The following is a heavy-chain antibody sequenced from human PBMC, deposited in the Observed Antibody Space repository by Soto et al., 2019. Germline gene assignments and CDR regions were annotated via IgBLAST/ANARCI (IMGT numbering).Heavy chain of an antibody. D-gene: IGHD1-26*01. CDR3: ARTGIAGPTHGYFDF. J-gene: IGHJ4*02. V-gene: IGHV1-69*02. CDR1: GGTFSSYT. Sequence: SVKVSCKASGGTFSSYTISWVRQAPGQGLEWMGRIIPILGIANYAQKFQGRVTITADKSTSTAYMELSSVTAADTAVYYCARTGIAGPTHGYFDFWGQGTLVTVSS. CDR2: IIPILGIA.